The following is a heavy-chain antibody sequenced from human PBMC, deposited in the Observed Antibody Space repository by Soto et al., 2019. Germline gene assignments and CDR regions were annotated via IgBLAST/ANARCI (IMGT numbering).Heavy chain of an antibody. CDR2: VNHVGST. CDR3: ARSRVWLQTPAAFGY. CDR1: GGSFSTYY. V-gene: IGHV4-34*01. Sequence: SEALSLTCAVYGGSFSTYYWSWIRQPPGKGLEWIGEVNHVGSTNYNPSLKSRVTISVDTSKNQFSLKMTSVTAADTAVYYCARSRVWLQTPAAFGYWGQGTLVT. J-gene: IGHJ4*02. D-gene: IGHD5-12*01.